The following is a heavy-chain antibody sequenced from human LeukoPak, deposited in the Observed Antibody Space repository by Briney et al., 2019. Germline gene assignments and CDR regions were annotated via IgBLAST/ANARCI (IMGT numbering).Heavy chain of an antibody. D-gene: IGHD3-10*01. CDR2: ISSSSSTI. J-gene: IGHJ6*02. V-gene: IGHV3-48*01. CDR1: GFTFSSYS. Sequence: GGSLRLSCAASGFTFSSYSMNWVRQAPGKGLEWVSYISSSSSTIYYADSVKDRFTISRDNAKNSLYLQMNSLRAEDTAVYYCARDSYYGSGRNTHQYYYYYYGMDVWGQGTTVTVSS. CDR3: ARDSYYGSGRNTHQYYYYYYGMDV.